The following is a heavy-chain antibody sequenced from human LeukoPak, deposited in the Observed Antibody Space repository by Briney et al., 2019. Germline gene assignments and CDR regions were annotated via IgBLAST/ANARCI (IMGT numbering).Heavy chain of an antibody. CDR1: GGSITSGSFY. D-gene: IGHD3-10*01. V-gene: IGHV4-61*02. CDR2: IYSSGIT. CDR3: ARGITGRGRSDP. Sequence: SETLSLTCTVSGGSITSGSFYWAWIRQSAGKGLEWIGRIYSSGITNYNPSLKSRLTMSIDTSKSQFFLNLSSLTAADTAVYYCARGITGRGRSDPWGQGTLVTVSS. J-gene: IGHJ5*02.